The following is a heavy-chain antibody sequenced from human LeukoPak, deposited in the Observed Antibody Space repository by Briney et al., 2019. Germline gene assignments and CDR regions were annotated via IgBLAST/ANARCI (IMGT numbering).Heavy chain of an antibody. Sequence: ASVKVSCKASGYTFTSYAMHWVRQAPGQRLEWMGWLNAGNGNTKYSQKFQGRVTITRDTSASTAYMELSSLRSEDTAVYYCARDSLIVLMVYADYGMDVWGQGTTVTVSS. CDR2: LNAGNGNT. D-gene: IGHD2-8*01. J-gene: IGHJ6*02. V-gene: IGHV1-3*01. CDR3: ARDSLIVLMVYADYGMDV. CDR1: GYTFTSYA.